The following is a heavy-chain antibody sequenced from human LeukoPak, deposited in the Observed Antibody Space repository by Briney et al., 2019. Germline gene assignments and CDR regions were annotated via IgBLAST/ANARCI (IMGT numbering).Heavy chain of an antibody. D-gene: IGHD1-26*01. J-gene: IGHJ4*02. V-gene: IGHV3-23*01. CDR1: AFTFNSYA. CDR2: ISGSGANT. Sequence: GGSLRLSCAASAFTFNSYAMSWVRQAPGKGLEWVSAISGSGANTYYADSVKGRFTISRDNSKNTLYLQMNNLRAEDTAVYYCSKCRVGAANFDYWGQGTLVTVSS. CDR3: SKCRVGAANFDY.